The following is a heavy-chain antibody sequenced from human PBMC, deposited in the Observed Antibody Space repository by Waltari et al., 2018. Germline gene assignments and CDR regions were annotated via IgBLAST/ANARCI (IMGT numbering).Heavy chain of an antibody. CDR3: ARWDYYGSGSFNWFDP. CDR1: GGSISSYY. V-gene: IGHV4-59*01. Sequence: QVQLQESGPGLVKPSETLSLTCTVSGGSISSYYWSWIRQPPGKGLEWIGYFYYSGSTNYNPSLKSRVTVSVDTSKNQFSLKLSSVTAADTAVYYCARWDYYGSGSFNWFDPWGQGTLVTVSS. J-gene: IGHJ5*02. D-gene: IGHD3-10*01. CDR2: FYYSGST.